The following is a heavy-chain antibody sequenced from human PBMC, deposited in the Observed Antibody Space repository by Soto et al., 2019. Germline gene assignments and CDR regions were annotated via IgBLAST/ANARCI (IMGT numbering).Heavy chain of an antibody. D-gene: IGHD6-19*01. CDR2: VSYDGSNK. CDR1: GFTFSSYA. J-gene: IGHJ4*02. Sequence: GGSLRLSCAASGFTFSSYAMHWVRQAPGKGLEWVAVVSYDGSNKYYADSVKGRFTISRDNSKNTLYLQMNSLRAEDTAVYYCARGPYSSEGYWGQGTLVTVSS. V-gene: IGHV3-30-3*01. CDR3: ARGPYSSEGY.